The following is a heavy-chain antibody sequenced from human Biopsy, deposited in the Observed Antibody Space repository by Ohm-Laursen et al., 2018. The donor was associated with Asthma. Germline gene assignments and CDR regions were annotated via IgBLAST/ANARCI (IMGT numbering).Heavy chain of an antibody. J-gene: IGHJ5*02. V-gene: IGHV1-69*01. CDR2: INSVFGTT. D-gene: IGHD2-2*01. Sequence: ASSVKVSCKSLGGTFNTYVIGWVRQAPGQGLEWMGGINSVFGTTTYPQKFQDRVTITADDFTSTVYMELSSLRSEDTAVYYCARKAGSCISRTCYSLDLWGQGTLVTVSS. CDR1: GGTFNTYV. CDR3: ARKAGSCISRTCYSLDL.